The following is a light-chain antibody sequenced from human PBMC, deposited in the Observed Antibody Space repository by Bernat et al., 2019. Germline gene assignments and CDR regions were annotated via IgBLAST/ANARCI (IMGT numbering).Light chain of an antibody. CDR1: SSDVGGFNY. CDR3: FSRTTKFVYF. J-gene: IGLJ1*01. Sequence: QSALTQPASVSGYPGQSITISCTGTSSDVGGFNYVSWYQQHPGKAPKLMISDVSNRPSGVSNRFSGTKSGNTASLTISWLQAEDEADYYCFSRTTKFVYFFGTGTKGNVL. V-gene: IGLV2-14*03. CDR2: DVS.